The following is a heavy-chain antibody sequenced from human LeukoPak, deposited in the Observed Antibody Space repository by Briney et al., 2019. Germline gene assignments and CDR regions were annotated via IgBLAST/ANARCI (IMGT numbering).Heavy chain of an antibody. Sequence: PSETLSLTCTVSGGSISNNDYFWGWFRQPPGKGLEWIGSMNYGGSTHDNPSLKSRVTISVDTSKNQVSLKLSSVTAADTAVYYCARRVPGRSGNWFDPWGQGTLVTVSS. V-gene: IGHV4-39*01. J-gene: IGHJ5*02. CDR2: MNYGGST. CDR1: GGSISNNDYF. D-gene: IGHD2-2*01. CDR3: ARRVPGRSGNWFDP.